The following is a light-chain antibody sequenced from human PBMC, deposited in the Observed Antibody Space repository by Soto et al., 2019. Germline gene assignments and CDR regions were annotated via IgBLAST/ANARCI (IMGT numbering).Light chain of an antibody. CDR2: GAS. CDR3: QQYDSSPQT. V-gene: IGKV3-20*01. J-gene: IGKJ1*01. CDR1: QSVTTD. Sequence: EIVLTQSPGTLSLSPGERATLSCRASQSVTTDLAWYQQKPGQAPSLLIYGASSRATGIPGRFSGSGSGTDFTITISRLESEDFAVYYCQQYDSSPQTFGQGTKVDIK.